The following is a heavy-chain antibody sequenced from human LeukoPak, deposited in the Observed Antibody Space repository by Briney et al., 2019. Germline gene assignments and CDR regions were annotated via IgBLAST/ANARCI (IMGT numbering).Heavy chain of an antibody. J-gene: IGHJ4*02. CDR3: ARVKSYYDSSGLDY. CDR2: IYSGGST. Sequence: PGGSLRLSCAASGFTVSSNYMSWVRQAPGKGLEWASVIYSGGSTYYADSVKGRFTISRDNSKNTLYLQMNSLRAEDTAVYYCARVKSYYDSSGLDYWGQGTLVTVSS. V-gene: IGHV3-53*01. D-gene: IGHD3-22*01. CDR1: GFTVSSNY.